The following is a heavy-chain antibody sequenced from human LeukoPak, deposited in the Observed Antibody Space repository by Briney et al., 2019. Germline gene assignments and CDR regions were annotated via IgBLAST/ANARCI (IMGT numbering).Heavy chain of an antibody. CDR1: GYSFSNYR. CDR2: KT. V-gene: IGHV5-51*01. CDR3: AIPPGYCGNDCSFDH. J-gene: IGHJ4*02. Sequence: GESLKISCEGSGYSFSNYRIGWVRQMPGKGLEWMGIKTRYSPSFQGLVTISVDKSISTAYLQWSSLKASDTAMYYCAIPPGYCGNDCSFDHWGQGTLVTVSS. D-gene: IGHD2-21*02.